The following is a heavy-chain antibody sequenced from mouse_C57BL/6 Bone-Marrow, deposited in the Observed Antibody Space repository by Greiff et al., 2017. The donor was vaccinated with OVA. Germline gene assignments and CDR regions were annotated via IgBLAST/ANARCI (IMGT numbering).Heavy chain of an antibody. CDR2: INPSNGGT. V-gene: IGHV1-53*01. J-gene: IGHJ3*01. D-gene: IGHD1-1*01. Sequence: QVQLQQSGTELVKPGASVKLSCKASGYTFTSYWMHWVKQRPGQGLEWIGNINPSNGGTNYNEKFKSKATLTVDKSSSTAYMQLSSLTSEDSAVYYCARSRGYYYGSSPWFAYWGQGTLVTVSA. CDR1: GYTFTSYW. CDR3: ARSRGYYYGSSPWFAY.